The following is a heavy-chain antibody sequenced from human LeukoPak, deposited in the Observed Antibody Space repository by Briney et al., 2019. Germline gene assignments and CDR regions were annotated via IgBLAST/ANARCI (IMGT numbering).Heavy chain of an antibody. CDR2: IYYSGST. V-gene: IGHV4-31*03. D-gene: IGHD3-10*01. Sequence: SQTLSLTCTVSGGSINSGGYYWNWIRQLPGKGLEWIGYIYYSGSTHYNPSLKSRVTISVDTSKNQFSLKLSSVTAADTAVYYCAKFPPGRYYGSGYYFDYWGQGTLVTVSS. CDR3: AKFPPGRYYGSGYYFDY. CDR1: GGSINSGGYY. J-gene: IGHJ4*02.